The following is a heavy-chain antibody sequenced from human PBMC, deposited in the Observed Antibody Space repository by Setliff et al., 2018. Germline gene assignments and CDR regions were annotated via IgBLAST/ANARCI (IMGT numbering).Heavy chain of an antibody. V-gene: IGHV3-21*04. Sequence: GGSLRLSCAASGFPLRSYSMNWVRQAPGEGLEWVAAVSSDSTYIYSADSVKGRFSISRDNSKNTLSLQMNSLRAEDTAVYYCAKHGAYNDFLTGYNFYYDMDVWGQGTTVTVSS. D-gene: IGHD3-9*01. CDR1: GFPLRSYS. J-gene: IGHJ6*02. CDR3: AKHGAYNDFLTGYNFYYDMDV. CDR2: VSSDSTYI.